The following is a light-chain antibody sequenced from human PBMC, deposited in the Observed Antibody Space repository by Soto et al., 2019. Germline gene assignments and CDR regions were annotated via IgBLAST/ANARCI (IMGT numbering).Light chain of an antibody. J-gene: IGKJ1*01. CDR3: QQYVTSSWT. CDR1: QSISSSF. Sequence: EIVWTQSQGTLSLSPGERATLSRRASQSISSSFLAWYQQRPGQSPRLIIYGASSRATGIPDRFSGSGSGTDFTLTISRLDLEDSAFYYCQQYVTSSWTFGQGTKVDIK. CDR2: GAS. V-gene: IGKV3-20*01.